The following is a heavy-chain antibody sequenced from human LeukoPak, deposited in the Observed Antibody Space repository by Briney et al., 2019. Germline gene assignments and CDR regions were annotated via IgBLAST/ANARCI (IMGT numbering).Heavy chain of an antibody. CDR3: ARGTNWNYFDH. V-gene: IGHV3-33*01. J-gene: IGHJ4*02. CDR1: GFTFSSYG. Sequence: GGSLRLSCGASGFTFSSYGMHWVRQAPGKGLEWVAVIWYDGSNKYYAASVKGRFTISRDNSANTLYLQMNSLRCEDTAVYYCARGTNWNYFDHWGQGTPVTVSS. D-gene: IGHD1-20*01. CDR2: IWYDGSNK.